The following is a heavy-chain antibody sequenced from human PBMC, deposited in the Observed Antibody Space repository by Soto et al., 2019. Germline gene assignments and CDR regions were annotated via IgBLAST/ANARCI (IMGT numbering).Heavy chain of an antibody. V-gene: IGHV4-59*01. D-gene: IGHD2-15*01. J-gene: IGHJ3*02. CDR2: IYYSGST. CDR3: ARVGQMGYCSGGSCGDAFDI. Sequence: SETLSLTCTVSGGSISSYYWSWIRQPPGKGLEWIGYIYYSGSTNYNPSLKSRVTISVDTSKNQFSLKLSSVTAADTAVYYCARVGQMGYCSGGSCGDAFDIWGQGTMVTVSS. CDR1: GGSISSYY.